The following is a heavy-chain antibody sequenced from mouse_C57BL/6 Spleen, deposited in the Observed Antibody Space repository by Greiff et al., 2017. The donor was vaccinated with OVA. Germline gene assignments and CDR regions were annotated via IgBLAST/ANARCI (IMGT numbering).Heavy chain of an antibody. CDR1: GFTFSSYA. V-gene: IGHV5-9-1*02. D-gene: IGHD1-1*01. Sequence: EVKLVESGAGLVKPGGSLKLSCAASGFTFSSYAMSWVRQTPEKRLEWVAYISSGGDYIYYADTVKGRFTISRDNARNTLYLQMSSLKSEDTAMYYCTRGLSVVARWYFDVWGTGTTVTVSS. CDR3: TRGLSVVARWYFDV. J-gene: IGHJ1*03. CDR2: ISSGGDYI.